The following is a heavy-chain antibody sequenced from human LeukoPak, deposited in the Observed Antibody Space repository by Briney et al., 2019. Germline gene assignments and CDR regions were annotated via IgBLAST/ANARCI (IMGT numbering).Heavy chain of an antibody. D-gene: IGHD3-16*01. V-gene: IGHV3-7*01. CDR3: ARDEYDYVWGSYTRVYYFDY. CDR2: IKQDGSEK. CDR1: GFTFSSYW. J-gene: IGHJ4*02. Sequence: GGSLRLSCAASGFTFSSYWMSWVRQAPGKGLEWVANIKQDGSEKYYVDSVKGRFTISRDNAKNSLYPQMNSLRAEDTAVYYCARDEYDYVWGSYTRVYYFDYWGQGTLVTVSS.